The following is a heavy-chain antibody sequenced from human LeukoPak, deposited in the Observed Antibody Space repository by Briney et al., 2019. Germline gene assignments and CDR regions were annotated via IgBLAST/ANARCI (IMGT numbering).Heavy chain of an antibody. CDR2: IYYSGST. CDR3: ARYYCGGDCYPIMD. D-gene: IGHD2-21*02. J-gene: IGHJ4*02. Sequence: SETLSLTCTVSGGSISSSSYYWGWIRQPPGKGLEWIGSIYYSGSTYYNPSLKSRVTISVDTSKNQFSLKLSSVTAADTAVYYCARYYCGGDCYPIMDWGQGTLVTVSS. CDR1: GGSISSSSYY. V-gene: IGHV4-39*07.